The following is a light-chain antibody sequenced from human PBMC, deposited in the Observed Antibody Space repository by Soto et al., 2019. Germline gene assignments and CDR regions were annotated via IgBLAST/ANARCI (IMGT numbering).Light chain of an antibody. CDR2: DAS. V-gene: IGKV1-33*01. CDR3: QQYDILPL. Sequence: DIQMTQSPSSLSASVGDRVTITCQTSQDISNYLNWYQQKPGKAPTLLSYDASNLETGVPSRFSGSGSGTEFTFTISSLQPEDFATDYCQQYDILPLFGQGTKVEIK. CDR1: QDISNY. J-gene: IGKJ2*01.